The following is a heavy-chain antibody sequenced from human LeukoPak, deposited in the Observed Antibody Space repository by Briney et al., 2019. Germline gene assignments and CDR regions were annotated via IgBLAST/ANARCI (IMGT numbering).Heavy chain of an antibody. CDR3: AREKALYIVGAKAMGY. D-gene: IGHD1-26*01. V-gene: IGHV3-30*04. Sequence: GGSLRLSCAASGFTFSSYAMHWVRQAPGKGLEWVAVISYDGSNKYYADSVKGRFTISRDNSKNTLYLQVNSLRAEDTAVYYCAREKALYIVGAKAMGYWGQGTLVTVSS. J-gene: IGHJ4*02. CDR1: GFTFSSYA. CDR2: ISYDGSNK.